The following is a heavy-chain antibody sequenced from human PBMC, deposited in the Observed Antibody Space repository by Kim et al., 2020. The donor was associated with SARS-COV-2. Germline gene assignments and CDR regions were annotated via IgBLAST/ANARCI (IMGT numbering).Heavy chain of an antibody. V-gene: IGHV3-48*03. J-gene: IGHJ6*02. CDR2: ISSSGSTI. CDR3: ARDRGDFWSRGMDV. D-gene: IGHD3-3*01. Sequence: GGSLRLSCAASGFTFSSYEMNWVRQAPGKGLEWVSYISSSGSTIYYADSVKGRFTISRDNAKNSLYLQMNSLRAEDTAVYYCARDRGDFWSRGMDVWGQGTTVTVSS. CDR1: GFTFSSYE.